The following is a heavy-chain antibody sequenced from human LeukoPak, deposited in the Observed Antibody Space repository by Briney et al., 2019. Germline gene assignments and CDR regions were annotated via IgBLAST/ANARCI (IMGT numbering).Heavy chain of an antibody. CDR2: IIPIFGTA. Sequence: GSSVKVSCKASGGTFSSYAISWVRQAPGQGLEWMGGIIPIFGTADYAQKFQGRVTITADESTSTAYKELSSLRSEDTAVYYCARGDYCSSTSCYLFDYFDYWGQGTLVTVSS. V-gene: IGHV1-69*01. J-gene: IGHJ4*02. CDR1: GGTFSSYA. CDR3: ARGDYCSSTSCYLFDYFDY. D-gene: IGHD2-2*01.